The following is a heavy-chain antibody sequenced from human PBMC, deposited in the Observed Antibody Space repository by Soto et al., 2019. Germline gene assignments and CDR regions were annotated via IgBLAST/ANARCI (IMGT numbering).Heavy chain of an antibody. CDR2: ISAYNGNT. CDR1: GYTFTSYG. J-gene: IGHJ4*02. D-gene: IGHD3-3*01. Sequence: ASVEVSCRASGYTFTSYGISWVRQAPGQGLEWMGWISAYNGNTNYAQKLQGRVTMTTDTSTSTAYMELRSLRSDDTAVYYCARVETIFGVVTKQYYFDYWGQGTLVTVSS. CDR3: ARVETIFGVVTKQYYFDY. V-gene: IGHV1-18*04.